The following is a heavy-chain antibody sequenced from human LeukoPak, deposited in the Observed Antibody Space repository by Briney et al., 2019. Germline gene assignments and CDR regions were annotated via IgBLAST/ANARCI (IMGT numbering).Heavy chain of an antibody. CDR1: GYTFTGYY. D-gene: IGHD3-22*01. J-gene: IGHJ5*02. V-gene: IGHV1-2*04. CDR2: INPNSGGT. Sequence: ASVKVSCKASGYTFTGYYMHWVRQAPGQGLEWMGWINPNSGGTNYAQKFQGWVTMTRDTSISTAYMGLSRLRSDDTAVYYCARSSPDSSGYPRFDPWGQGTLVTVSS. CDR3: ARSSPDSSGYPRFDP.